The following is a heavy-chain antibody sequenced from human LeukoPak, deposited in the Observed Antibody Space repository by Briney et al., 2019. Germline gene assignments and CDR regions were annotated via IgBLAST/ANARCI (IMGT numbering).Heavy chain of an antibody. CDR2: ISGGGGAS. CDR1: GFTFSSYG. D-gene: IGHD1-7*01. Sequence: GGSLRLSCAASGFTFSSYGMSWVRQAPGKGLEWVSAISGGGGASNNADSVKGRFTISRDNSKNTLYLQMNSLRAEDTAVYFCAKVNWNYVAYYYYGMDVWGQGTTVTVSS. CDR3: AKVNWNYVAYYYYGMDV. J-gene: IGHJ6*02. V-gene: IGHV3-23*01.